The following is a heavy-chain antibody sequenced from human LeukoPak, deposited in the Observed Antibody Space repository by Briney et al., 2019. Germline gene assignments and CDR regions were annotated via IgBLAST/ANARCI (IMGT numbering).Heavy chain of an antibody. V-gene: IGHV4-31*03. J-gene: IGHJ4*02. Sequence: SETLSLTCTVSGGSITRGGYFWTWIRQHPGKGLEWIGYIYYSGSTYYNPSLKSRVTISVDTSKNQFSLKLSSVTAADTAAYYCARTSASSVVPAAMDYWGQGTLVTVSS. D-gene: IGHD2-2*01. CDR2: IYYSGST. CDR1: GGSITRGGYF. CDR3: ARTSASSVVPAAMDY.